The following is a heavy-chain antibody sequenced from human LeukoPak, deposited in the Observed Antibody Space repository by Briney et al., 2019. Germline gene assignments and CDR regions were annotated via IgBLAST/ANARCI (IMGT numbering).Heavy chain of an antibody. CDR2: TSYDGSIN. J-gene: IGHJ4*02. CDR3: ARDRRAVAVYFDY. V-gene: IGHV3-30*04. CDR1: GGTFSSYA. D-gene: IGHD6-19*01. Sequence: SCKASGGTFSSYAMHWVRQAPGKGLEWVAVTSYDGSINYYADSVRGRFTISRDNSENTVYLEINNLRTEDTAVYYCARDRRAVAVYFDYWGQGTLVTVSS.